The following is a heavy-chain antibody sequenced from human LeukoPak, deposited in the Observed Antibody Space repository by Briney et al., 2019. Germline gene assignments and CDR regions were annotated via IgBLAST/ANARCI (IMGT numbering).Heavy chain of an antibody. D-gene: IGHD3/OR15-3a*01. CDR1: GFTFSSYS. CDR3: ARVVLDFWTPASDY. J-gene: IGHJ4*02. CDR2: ISSSSSAI. Sequence: GRSLRLSCAASGFTFSSYSMSSVRQAPGNGLEWVSNISSSSSAIAHADSVKGRFTISRDNAKNSLYLQMSSLRDEDTAVYYCARVVLDFWTPASDYWGQGTLVTVSS. V-gene: IGHV3-48*02.